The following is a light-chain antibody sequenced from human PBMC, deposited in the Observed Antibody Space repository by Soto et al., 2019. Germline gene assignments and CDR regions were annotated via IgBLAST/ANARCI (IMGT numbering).Light chain of an antibody. CDR1: SSNIGSNY. J-gene: IGLJ2*01. Sequence: QSVLTQPPSASATPGQRVTISCSGSSSNIGSNYVYWYQQTPGTAPKLLIYRNNQRPSGVPDRFSGSKSGTSASLAISGLLSEDEADYYCASWDDSLSAYVVFGGGTQLTVL. V-gene: IGLV1-47*01. CDR2: RNN. CDR3: ASWDDSLSAYVV.